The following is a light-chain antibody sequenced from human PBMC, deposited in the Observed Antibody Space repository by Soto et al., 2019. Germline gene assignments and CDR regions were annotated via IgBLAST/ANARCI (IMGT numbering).Light chain of an antibody. V-gene: IGLV2-8*01. J-gene: IGLJ1*01. Sequence: QSALTQPPSASGSPGQSVTIPCTGTSSDVGAYKYVSWFQQHPGKAPKLVIYEVSKRPSGVPDRFSGSKSGNTASLTVSGLQGEDDADYYCASHAGNNAVCGPGTKLTVL. CDR1: SSDVGAYKY. CDR3: ASHAGNNAV. CDR2: EVS.